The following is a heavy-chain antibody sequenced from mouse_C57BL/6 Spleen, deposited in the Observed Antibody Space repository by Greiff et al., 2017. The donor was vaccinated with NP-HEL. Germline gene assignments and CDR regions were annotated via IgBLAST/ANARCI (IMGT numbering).Heavy chain of an antibody. CDR2: IDPSDSYT. V-gene: IGHV1-69*01. Sequence: QVQLQQPGAELVMPGASVKLSCKASGYTFTSYWMHWVKQRPGQGLEWIGEIDPSDSYTNYNQKFKGKSTLTVDKSSSTAYMQLSSLTSEDSAVYYCAREGLRRGAWFAYWGKGTLVTVSA. CDR3: AREGLRRGAWFAY. D-gene: IGHD2-4*01. CDR1: GYTFTSYW. J-gene: IGHJ3*01.